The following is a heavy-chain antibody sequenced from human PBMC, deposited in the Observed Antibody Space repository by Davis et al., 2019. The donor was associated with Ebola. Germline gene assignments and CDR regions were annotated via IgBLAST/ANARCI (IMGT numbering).Heavy chain of an antibody. CDR1: GFTFGDYA. CDR2: IRSKAYGGTT. J-gene: IGHJ4*02. Sequence: GESLKISCTASGFTFGDYAMSWVRQAPGKGLEWVGCIRSKAYGGTTEYAASVKGRFTISRDDSKSIAYLQMNSLKTEDTAVYYCTRDISCWGQGTLVTVSS. D-gene: IGHD3-9*01. CDR3: TRDISC. V-gene: IGHV3-49*04.